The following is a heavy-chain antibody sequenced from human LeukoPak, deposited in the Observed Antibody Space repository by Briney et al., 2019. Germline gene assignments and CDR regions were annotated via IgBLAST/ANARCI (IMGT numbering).Heavy chain of an antibody. CDR2: ISYDGSNK. CDR3: ASEVATAYFDY. D-gene: IGHD5-18*01. V-gene: IGHV3-30*04. J-gene: IGHJ4*02. Sequence: GGSLRLSCAASGFTFSSYAMHWVRQAPGKGLEWVAVISYDGSNKYYADSVKGRFTISRDNSKNTLYLQMNSLRAEYTAVYYCASEVATAYFDYWGQGTLVTVSS. CDR1: GFTFSSYA.